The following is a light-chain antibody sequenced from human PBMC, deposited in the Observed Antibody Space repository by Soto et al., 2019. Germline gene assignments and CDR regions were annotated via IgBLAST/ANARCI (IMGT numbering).Light chain of an antibody. CDR1: SSDIVGYNF. CDR2: DVS. V-gene: IGLV2-14*03. CDR3: STYTRSNRV. J-gene: IGLJ3*02. Sequence: QSVLTQPASVSGSPGQSITISCTGTSSDIVGYNFVSWYQQHPGKAPKLMIYDVSNRPSGISDRFSGSKSGNTASLTISGLQAEDEADYYCSTYTRSNRVFGGGTKLTVL.